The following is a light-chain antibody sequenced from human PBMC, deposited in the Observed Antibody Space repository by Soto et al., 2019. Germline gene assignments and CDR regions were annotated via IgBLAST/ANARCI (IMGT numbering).Light chain of an antibody. CDR2: GAS. Sequence: DIQMTQSPSSLSASVGDRVTITCRSSRSISNYLNWYQQKPGKAPKVLIYGASSLQGGIPSRFSGSGSGTDFTLTISSLQPEDFATYYCQQSYTTPPWTFGQGTKVDIK. J-gene: IGKJ1*01. CDR1: RSISNY. V-gene: IGKV1-39*01. CDR3: QQSYTTPPWT.